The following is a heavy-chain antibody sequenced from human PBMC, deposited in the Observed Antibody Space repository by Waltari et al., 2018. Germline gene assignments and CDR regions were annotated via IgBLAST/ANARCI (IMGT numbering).Heavy chain of an antibody. V-gene: IGHV1-24*01. Sequence: QVQLVQSGAEVKKPGASVKVSCKVSGYTLTELSMHWVRQAPGKGLEWMGGFEPEDGETIYAQKFQGRVTMTEDTSTDTAYMELSSLRSEDTAVYYCATPSGASTSTYYYYGMDVWGQGTTVTVSS. CDR3: ATPSGASTSTYYYYGMDV. D-gene: IGHD2-2*01. CDR2: FEPEDGET. CDR1: GYTLTELS. J-gene: IGHJ6*02.